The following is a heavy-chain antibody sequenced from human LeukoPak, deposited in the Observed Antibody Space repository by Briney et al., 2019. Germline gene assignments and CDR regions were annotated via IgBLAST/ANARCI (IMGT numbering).Heavy chain of an antibody. J-gene: IGHJ4*02. V-gene: IGHV3-23*01. CDR1: GFTFSSYA. Sequence: PGGSLRLSCAASGFTFSSYAMSWVRQAPGKGLEWVLAISGSGGSTYYADSVKGRFTISRDNSKNTLYLQMNSLRAEDTAVYYCALASGYSYGYTDYWGQGTLVTVSS. CDR2: ISGSGGST. D-gene: IGHD5-18*01. CDR3: ALASGYSYGYTDY.